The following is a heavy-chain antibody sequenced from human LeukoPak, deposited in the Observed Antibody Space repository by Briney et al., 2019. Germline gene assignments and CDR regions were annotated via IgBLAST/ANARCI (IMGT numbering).Heavy chain of an antibody. J-gene: IGHJ4*02. Sequence: GGSLRLSCAASGFTFDDYAMHWVRQAPGKGLEWVSGISWNSGSIGYADSVKGRFTISRDNAKNSLYLQMNSLRAEDTALYYCAKDILAAAGTVLDYWGQGTLVTVSS. CDR3: AKDILAAAGTVLDY. D-gene: IGHD6-13*01. V-gene: IGHV3-9*01. CDR2: ISWNSGSI. CDR1: GFTFDDYA.